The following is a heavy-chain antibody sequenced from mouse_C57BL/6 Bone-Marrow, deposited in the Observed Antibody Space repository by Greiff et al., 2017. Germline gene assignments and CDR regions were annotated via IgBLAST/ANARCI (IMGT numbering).Heavy chain of an antibody. Sequence: LVESGPELVKPGASVKISCTASGYAFSSSWMNWVKQRPGTGLEWIGRIYPGDGDTNYNGKFKGKATLTADKSSSTAYMQLSSLTSEDSAVYCCARSLYHYGSSWFAYWGQGTLVTVSA. CDR2: IYPGDGDT. D-gene: IGHD1-1*01. CDR1: GYAFSSSW. V-gene: IGHV1-82*01. CDR3: ARSLYHYGSSWFAY. J-gene: IGHJ3*01.